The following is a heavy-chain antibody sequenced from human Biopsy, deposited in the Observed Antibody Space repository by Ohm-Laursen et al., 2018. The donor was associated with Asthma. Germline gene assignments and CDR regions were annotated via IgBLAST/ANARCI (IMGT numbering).Heavy chain of an antibody. CDR3: ERAMRRVSFSYLDF. CDR1: GFSLTKSGEG. Sequence: TQTLTLTGTFSGFSLTKSGEGVAWIRQSPREAPDWLALIYWNGDRHYSPSLRSRLTIAKDTSRHRVVLTMTDMDTVDTGTYFCERAMRRVSFSYLDFWGLGFLVSVSS. J-gene: IGHJ4*01. D-gene: IGHD2/OR15-2a*01. V-gene: IGHV2-5*04. CDR2: IYWNGDR.